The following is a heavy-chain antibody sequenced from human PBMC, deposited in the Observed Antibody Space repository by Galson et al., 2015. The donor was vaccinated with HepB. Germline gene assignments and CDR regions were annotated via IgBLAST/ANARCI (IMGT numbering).Heavy chain of an antibody. Sequence: SVKVSCKASGGTFSSYAISWVRQAPGQGLEWMGGIIPIFGIANYAQKFQGRVTITADKSTSTAYMELSSLRSEDTAVYYCAGKVVVVPHRDYYYGMDVWGQGTTVTVSS. V-gene: IGHV1-69*10. CDR2: IIPIFGIA. CDR3: AGKVVVVPHRDYYYGMDV. CDR1: GGTFSSYA. D-gene: IGHD2-2*01. J-gene: IGHJ6*02.